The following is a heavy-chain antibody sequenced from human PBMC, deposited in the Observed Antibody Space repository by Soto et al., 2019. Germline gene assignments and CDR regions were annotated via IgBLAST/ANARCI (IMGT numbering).Heavy chain of an antibody. CDR2: IYYSGST. D-gene: IGHD3-9*01. J-gene: IGHJ4*02. Sequence: SETLSLTCTVSGGSISSGGYYWSWIRQHPGKGLEWIGYIYYSGSTYYNPSLKSRVTISVDTSKNQFSLKLSSVTAADTAVYYCARLRGVLRYFDWTIDYWGQGTLVTVSS. CDR3: ARLRGVLRYFDWTIDY. CDR1: GGSISSGGYY. V-gene: IGHV4-31*03.